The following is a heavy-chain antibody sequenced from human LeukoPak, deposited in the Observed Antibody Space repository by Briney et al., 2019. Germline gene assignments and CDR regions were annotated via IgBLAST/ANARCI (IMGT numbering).Heavy chain of an antibody. Sequence: PGGSLRLSCEASGFAFSSYGVHWVRQAPGKGLEWVAVISYDGSTEYYIDSVKGRFTISRDNSKNTLYLQMNSLRAEDTAVYYCAKETYSTSWQLDSWGQGTLVTVSS. J-gene: IGHJ4*02. CDR3: AKETYSTSWQLDS. D-gene: IGHD2-2*01. CDR1: GFAFSSYG. CDR2: ISYDGSTE. V-gene: IGHV3-30*18.